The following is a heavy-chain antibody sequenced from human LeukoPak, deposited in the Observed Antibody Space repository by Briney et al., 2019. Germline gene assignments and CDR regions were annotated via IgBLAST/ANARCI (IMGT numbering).Heavy chain of an antibody. V-gene: IGHV1-69*13. CDR2: IIPIFGTA. CDR3: AREGAYGDFTGVY. CDR1: GGTFSSYA. Sequence: ASVKVSCKASGGTFSSYAISWVRQAPGQGLEWMGGIIPIFGTANYAQKFQGRVTITADESTSTAYMELSSLGSEDTAVYYCAREGAYGDFTGVYWGQGTLVTVSS. J-gene: IGHJ4*02. D-gene: IGHD4-17*01.